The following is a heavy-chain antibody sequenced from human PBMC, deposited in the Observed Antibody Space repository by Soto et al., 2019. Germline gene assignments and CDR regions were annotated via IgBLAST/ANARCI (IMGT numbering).Heavy chain of an antibody. CDR3: AKTPIAYILTGYQGYFDL. CDR2: ISGSGGST. CDR1: GFTFSSYA. V-gene: IGHV3-23*01. Sequence: EVQLLESGGGLVQPGGSLRLSCAASGFTFSSYAMSWVRQAPGKGLEWVSAISGSGGSTYYADSVKGRFTIPRDNSKNTLYLQMNSLRPEDTAVYYCAKTPIAYILTGYQGYFDLWGRGTLVTVSS. J-gene: IGHJ2*01. D-gene: IGHD3-9*01.